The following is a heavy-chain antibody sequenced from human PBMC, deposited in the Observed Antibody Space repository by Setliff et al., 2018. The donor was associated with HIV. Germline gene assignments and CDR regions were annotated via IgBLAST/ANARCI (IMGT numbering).Heavy chain of an antibody. J-gene: IGHJ4*02. V-gene: IGHV4-34*01. D-gene: IGHD1-1*01. Sequence: SETLSLTCAVYGGPFSGYYWGWIRQSPGMGLEWIGEVHHSGRTTNYNPSLKSRVTMSVDTSKNQFSLKLTSVTAADTGTYYCARDSEPMSGTWYGYWGQGTLVTVSS. CDR2: VHHSGRTT. CDR3: ARDSEPMSGTWYGY. CDR1: GGPFSGYY.